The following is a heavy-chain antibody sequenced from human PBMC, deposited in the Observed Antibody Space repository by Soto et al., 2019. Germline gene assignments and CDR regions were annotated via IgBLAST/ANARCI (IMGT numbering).Heavy chain of an antibody. V-gene: IGHV1-69*13. CDR2: IIPVYGTT. Sequence: SVKVSCKASGGTVNSYAISWVRQAPGQGLEWVGGIIPVYGTTKYAQMFQDRVAITADESTSTAYMELSSLRSEDTAVYYCAWGPYCGGHCYLAGDFWGQGTLVPSPQ. CDR1: GGTVNSYA. CDR3: AWGPYCGGHCYLAGDF. J-gene: IGHJ4*02. D-gene: IGHD2-21*02.